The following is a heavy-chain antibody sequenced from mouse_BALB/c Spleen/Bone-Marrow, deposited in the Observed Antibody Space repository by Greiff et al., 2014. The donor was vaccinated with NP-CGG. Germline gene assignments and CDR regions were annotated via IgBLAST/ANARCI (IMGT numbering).Heavy chain of an antibody. CDR3: ARLGDYDAFAY. V-gene: IGHV1-7*01. D-gene: IGHD2-4*01. Sequence: VQLQQSGAELAKPGASVKMSCKASGYTFTSYWMHWVKQRPGQGLEWIGYINPSTGYTEYNQKFKDKATLTADKSSSTAYMQLSSLTSEDSAVYYCARLGDYDAFAYWGQGTLVTDSA. J-gene: IGHJ3*01. CDR2: INPSTGYT. CDR1: GYTFTSYW.